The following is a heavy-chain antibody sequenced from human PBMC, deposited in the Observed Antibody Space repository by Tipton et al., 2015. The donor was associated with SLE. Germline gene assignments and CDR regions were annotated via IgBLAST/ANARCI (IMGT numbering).Heavy chain of an antibody. J-gene: IGHJ4*02. Sequence: RSLRLSCAASGFTFSSYGMHWVRQAPGKGLEWVAVISYDGSNKYYADSVKGRFTISRDNSKNTLYLQMNSLRAEDTAVYYCAKALTLGSSGWQGDYWGQGTLVTVSS. CDR2: ISYDGSNK. CDR3: AKALTLGSSGWQGDY. V-gene: IGHV3-30*18. CDR1: GFTFSSYG. D-gene: IGHD6-19*01.